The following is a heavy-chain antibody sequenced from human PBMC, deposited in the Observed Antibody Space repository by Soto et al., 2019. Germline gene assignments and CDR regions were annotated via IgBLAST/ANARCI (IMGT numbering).Heavy chain of an antibody. CDR3: AAVPVGAANPELY. CDR1: GFTFTSSA. V-gene: IGHV1-58*01. CDR2: IVVGSGNT. Sequence: QMQLVQSGPEVKKPGTSVKVSCKASGFTFTSSAVQWVRQARGQRLEWIGWIVVGSGNTNYAQKFQERVTITRDMXTSTAYMELSSLRSEDTAVYYCAAVPVGAANPELYWGQGTLVTVSS. J-gene: IGHJ4*02. D-gene: IGHD1-26*01.